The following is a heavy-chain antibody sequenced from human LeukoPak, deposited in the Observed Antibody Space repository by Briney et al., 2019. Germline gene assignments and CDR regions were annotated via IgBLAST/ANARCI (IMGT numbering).Heavy chain of an antibody. V-gene: IGHV1-2*02. D-gene: IGHD3-22*01. Sequence: ASVKVSCKVSGYIFTGYFLHWVRRAPGQGLEWMGGINPHSGDTNYAQKFQGRVTMTRDTSISTAPMELTRLRSDDTAVYYCARLSDFSDSSGYPYYLDFWGQGTLVTVSS. CDR3: ARLSDFSDSSGYPYYLDF. CDR1: GYIFTGYF. J-gene: IGHJ4*02. CDR2: INPHSGDT.